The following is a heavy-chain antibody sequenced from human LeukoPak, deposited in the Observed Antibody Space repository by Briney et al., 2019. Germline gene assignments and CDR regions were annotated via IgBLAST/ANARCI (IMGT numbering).Heavy chain of an antibody. CDR2: IGGSGGST. Sequence: PGGSLRLSCAASGFTFSSYAMSWVRQAPGKGLECVSAIGGSGGSTYYADCVKGRFTIPRHNSKNTLYLQMNSLRAEDTAVYYCAKDASGYSSSWYRRWGQGTLVTVSS. CDR3: AKDASGYSSSWYRR. V-gene: IGHV3-23*01. J-gene: IGHJ4*02. D-gene: IGHD6-13*01. CDR1: GFTFSSYA.